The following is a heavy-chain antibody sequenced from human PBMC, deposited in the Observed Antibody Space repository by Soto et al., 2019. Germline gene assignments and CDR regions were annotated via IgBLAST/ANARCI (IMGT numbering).Heavy chain of an antibody. V-gene: IGHV3-74*01. Sequence: EVQLVESGGGLVQPGESLTLSCAASGFPFSSYWMHWVRQAPGKGLMWVSRIKSDGSGTYYADSVQDRFTISRDNARHTLYLQMNSLRVEDTAVYFCARGDGDRYDGNVYLGRHGGKGTLVTVSS. CDR3: ARGDGDRYDGNVYLGRH. D-gene: IGHD2-21*01. CDR1: GFPFSSYW. J-gene: IGHJ4*02. CDR2: IKSDGSGT.